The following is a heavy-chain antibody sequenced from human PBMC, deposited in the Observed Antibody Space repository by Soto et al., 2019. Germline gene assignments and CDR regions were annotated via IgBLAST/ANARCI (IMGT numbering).Heavy chain of an antibody. D-gene: IGHD5-18*01. CDR3: VKDIPAWRQVWGYDY. J-gene: IGHJ4*02. V-gene: IGHV3-23*04. CDR2: IGVSDGST. Sequence: EVQLVESGGGLVKPGGSLRLSCAASGFTFSSYSMNWVRQAPGKGLEWVSSIGVSDGSTYYADSVKGRFTISRDNSENTVYLQMNGLRAEDTAVYYCVKDIPAWRQVWGYDYWGQGALVTVSS. CDR1: GFTFSSYS.